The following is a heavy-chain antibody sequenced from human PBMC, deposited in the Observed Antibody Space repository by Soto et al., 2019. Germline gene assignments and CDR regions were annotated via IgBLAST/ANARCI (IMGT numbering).Heavy chain of an antibody. Sequence: SSVKPSCKASGGTYSSYAISWVRQAPGQGLEWMGGIIPIFGTANYAQKFQGRVTITADKSTTTAYMELSSLRSDDTAVYYCARYGLVLSATTGYFDFRGQGSLVIGSS. J-gene: IGHJ4*02. CDR1: GGTYSSYA. CDR2: IIPIFGTA. D-gene: IGHD2-21*01. V-gene: IGHV1-69*06. CDR3: ARYGLVLSATTGYFDF.